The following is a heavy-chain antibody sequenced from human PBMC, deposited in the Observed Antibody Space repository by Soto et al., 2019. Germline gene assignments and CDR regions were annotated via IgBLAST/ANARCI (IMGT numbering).Heavy chain of an antibody. CDR1: GFTLSSYS. V-gene: IGHV3-21*01. J-gene: IGHJ5*02. CDR2: ISSSSSYK. D-gene: IGHD3-10*01. Sequence: GGSLRLSCVASGFTLSSYSMNWVRQAPGKGLEWVSLISSSSSYKQYADSVKGRFTISRDNAKNSLSLQMSSLRAEDTGVYYCVRDATRWQQYYHLWGQGTLVTVSS. CDR3: VRDATRWQQYYHL.